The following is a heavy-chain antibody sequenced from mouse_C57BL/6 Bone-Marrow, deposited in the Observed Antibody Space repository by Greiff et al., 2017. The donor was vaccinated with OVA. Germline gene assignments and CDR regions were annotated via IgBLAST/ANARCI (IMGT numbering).Heavy chain of an antibody. CDR1: GFSLSTFGMG. Sequence: QVTLKESGPGILQPSQTLSLTCSFSGFSLSTFGMGVGWIRQPSGKGLEWLAHIWWDDDKYYNPALKSRLTISKVTSKNQVFLKSAHVDTADTATYYCARPPFITTVVAPYWYFDVWGTGTTVTVSS. J-gene: IGHJ1*03. V-gene: IGHV8-8*01. CDR2: IWWDDDK. CDR3: ARPPFITTVVAPYWYFDV. D-gene: IGHD1-1*01.